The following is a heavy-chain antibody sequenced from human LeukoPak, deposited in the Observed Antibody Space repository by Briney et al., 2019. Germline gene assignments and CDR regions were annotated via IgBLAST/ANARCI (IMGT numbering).Heavy chain of an antibody. Sequence: SVKVSCKASGGSFNSDAVSWVRQAPGQGPEWMGRILPSVSIATYAQKFQGRVTINADKSTNTVHMELSSLRSGDTAVYYCARETDYYGSGTYVYWGQGTLVTVSS. D-gene: IGHD3-10*01. V-gene: IGHV1-69*04. CDR1: GGSFNSDA. CDR3: ARETDYYGSGTYVY. J-gene: IGHJ4*01. CDR2: ILPSVSIA.